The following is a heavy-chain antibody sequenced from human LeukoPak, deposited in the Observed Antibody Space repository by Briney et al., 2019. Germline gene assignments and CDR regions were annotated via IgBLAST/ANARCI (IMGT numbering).Heavy chain of an antibody. J-gene: IGHJ4*02. CDR1: GFTFSDYS. D-gene: IGHD3-9*01. CDR3: ARGHYDVLAASYKWTPDY. V-gene: IGHV3-48*04. Sequence: GGSLRLSCAASGFTFSDYSMNWVRQAPGKGLEWISYIGIDSGNTNYADSVKGRFTISGDNAKNSLSLQLNSLRVEDTAVYYCARGHYDVLAASYKWTPDYWGQGTLVTVSS. CDR2: IGIDSGNT.